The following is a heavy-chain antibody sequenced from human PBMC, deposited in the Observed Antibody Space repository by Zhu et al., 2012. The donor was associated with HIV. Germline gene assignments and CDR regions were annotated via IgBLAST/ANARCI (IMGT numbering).Heavy chain of an antibody. D-gene: IGHD3-22*01. CDR2: ISWDGGST. V-gene: IGHV3-43*01. J-gene: IGHJ4*02. CDR3: AKDTTHSPYYDSSGYFDY. Sequence: EVQLVESGGVVVQPGGSLRLSCAASGFTFDDYTMHWVRQAPGKGLEWVSLISWDGGSTYYADSVKGRFTISRDNSKNSLYLQMNSLRTEDTALYYCAKDTTHSPYYDSSGYFDYWGQGTLVTVSS. CDR1: GFTFDDYT.